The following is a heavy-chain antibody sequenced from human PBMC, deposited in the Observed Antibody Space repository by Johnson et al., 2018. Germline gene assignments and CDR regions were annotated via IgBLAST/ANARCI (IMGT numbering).Heavy chain of an antibody. CDR1: GFTFSDYN. Sequence: QVQLVQSGGGLVKPGGSLRLSCAGSGFTFSDYNMNWIRQAPGKGLEWIASISRSGANIYYGDSVKGRFTISRDNAMNSLFLQINSLRVDDTALYYCARRNKFGSYDSSGCDYWGQGTLVIVSS. CDR3: ARRNKFGSYDSSGCDY. D-gene: IGHD3-22*01. CDR2: ISRSGANI. V-gene: IGHV3-11*01. J-gene: IGHJ4*02.